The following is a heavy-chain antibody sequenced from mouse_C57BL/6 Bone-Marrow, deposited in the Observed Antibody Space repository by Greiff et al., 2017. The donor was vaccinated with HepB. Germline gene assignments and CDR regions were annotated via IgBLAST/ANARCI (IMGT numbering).Heavy chain of an antibody. CDR3: ARHPCYYGSSCYWYFDV. J-gene: IGHJ1*03. CDR1: GFTFSDYG. Sequence: EVKLMESGGGLVQPGGSLKLSCAASGFTFSDYGMAWVRQAPRKGPEWVAFISNLAYSIYYADTVTGRFTISRENAKNTLYLEMSSLRSEDTAMYYCARHPCYYGSSCYWYFDVWGTGTTVTVSS. D-gene: IGHD1-1*01. CDR2: ISNLAYSI. V-gene: IGHV5-15*01.